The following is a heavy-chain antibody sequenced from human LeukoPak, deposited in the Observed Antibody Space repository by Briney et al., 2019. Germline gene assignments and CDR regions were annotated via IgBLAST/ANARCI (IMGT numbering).Heavy chain of an antibody. CDR3: ERGVWWIDS. CDR2: VNGDGSST. D-gene: IGHD1-26*01. Sequence: GGSLRLSCAASGFIFSNDWRHWVRQAPGKGLVWFSRVNGDGSSTSYVDSVKGRFTISRDNAKNTMYLQMNSLRAEDTAVYYCERGVWWIDSWGQGTQVTVSS. V-gene: IGHV3-74*01. J-gene: IGHJ4*02. CDR1: GFIFSNDW.